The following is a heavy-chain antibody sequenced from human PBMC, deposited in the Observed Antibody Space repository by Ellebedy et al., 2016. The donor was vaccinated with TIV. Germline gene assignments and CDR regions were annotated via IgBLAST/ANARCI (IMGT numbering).Heavy chain of an antibody. V-gene: IGHV4-39*01. CDR2: IYYSGST. Sequence: MPSETLSLTCTVSGGSISSGGYYWSWIRQPPGKGLEWIGSIYYSGSTYYNPSLKSRVTISVDTSKNQFSLKLSSVTAADTAVYYCARRLQEHIVLIGPPENYWYFDLWGRGTLVTVSS. CDR1: GGSISSGGYY. D-gene: IGHD2-21*01. J-gene: IGHJ2*01. CDR3: ARRLQEHIVLIGPPENYWYFDL.